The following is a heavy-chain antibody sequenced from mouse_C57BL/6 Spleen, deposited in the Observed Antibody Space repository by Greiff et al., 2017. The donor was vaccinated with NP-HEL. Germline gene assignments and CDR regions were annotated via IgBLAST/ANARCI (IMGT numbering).Heavy chain of an antibody. D-gene: IGHD1-1*01. CDR2: IRNKANGYTT. J-gene: IGHJ1*03. V-gene: IGHV7-3*01. Sequence: DVHLVESGGGLVQPGGSLSLSCAASGFTFTDYYMSWVRQPPGKALEWLGFIRNKANGYTTEYSASVKGRFTISRDISQSILYLQMNALRAEDSATYYCARDYGSRGGYFDVWGTGTTVTVSS. CDR3: ARDYGSRGGYFDV. CDR1: GFTFTDYY.